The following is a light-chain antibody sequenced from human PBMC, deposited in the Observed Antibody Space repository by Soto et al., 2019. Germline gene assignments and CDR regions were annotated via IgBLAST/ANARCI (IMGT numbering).Light chain of an antibody. V-gene: IGLV2-11*01. CDR1: SSNVGGYNY. CDR2: DVS. CDR3: CSYAGNSLWV. Sequence: QSVLTQPRSVSGSPGQSVTISCTGTSSNVGGYNYVSWYQRHPGKAPKLMIYDVSKWPSGVPDRFSGSKSGNTASLTISGLQAEDEADYYCCSYAGNSLWVFGGGTQLTVL. J-gene: IGLJ3*02.